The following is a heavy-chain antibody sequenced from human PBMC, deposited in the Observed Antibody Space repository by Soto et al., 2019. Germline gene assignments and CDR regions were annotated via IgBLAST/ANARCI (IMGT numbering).Heavy chain of an antibody. CDR2: IYYNGNT. V-gene: IGHV4-59*11. J-gene: IGHJ4*02. CDR1: GGSISNHY. D-gene: IGHD7-27*01. CDR3: TRANWYSEY. Sequence: QVQLQDSGPGLVKPSETLSLTCTVSGGSISNHYWSWIRQPPGKGLEWIGYIYYNGNTNYNPSLKSRVTMSVDTSKSQISLKLSSVTAADTAVYYCTRANWYSEYWGQGTLVTVSS.